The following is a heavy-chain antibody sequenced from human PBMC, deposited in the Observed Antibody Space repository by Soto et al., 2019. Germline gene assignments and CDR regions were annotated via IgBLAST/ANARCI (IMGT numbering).Heavy chain of an antibody. CDR3: ARVHNDYGDYVGVEFDY. D-gene: IGHD4-17*01. CDR2: INHSRST. J-gene: IGHJ4*02. CDR1: GGSARGYY. Sequence: PADNLDRTCAVHGGSARGYYWSKIRPPPGKGLECIGEINHSRSTNYNPSLKSRVTISVDTSKNHFSLKLSSVTAADTAVYYCARVHNDYGDYVGVEFDYWGQGTLVTVS. V-gene: IGHV4-34*01.